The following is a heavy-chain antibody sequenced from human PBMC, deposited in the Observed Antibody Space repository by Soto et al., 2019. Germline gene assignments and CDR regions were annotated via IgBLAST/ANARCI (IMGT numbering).Heavy chain of an antibody. CDR3: AHPRGYGVFDAYDI. J-gene: IGHJ3*02. CDR2: IRKDGSGS. V-gene: IGHV3-7*01. D-gene: IGHD4-17*01. Sequence: GGSLRLSCAASGFNFDNYYMAWVRQAPGKGLEWVANIRKDGSGSNYVDSLKGRFTISRDNAKNSLYLQMNNLRAEDSGVYYCAHPRGYGVFDAYDIWGQGTMVTVSS. CDR1: GFNFDNYY.